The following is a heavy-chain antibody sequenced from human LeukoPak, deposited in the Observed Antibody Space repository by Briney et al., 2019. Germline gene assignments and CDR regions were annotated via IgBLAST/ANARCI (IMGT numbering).Heavy chain of an antibody. J-gene: IGHJ3*02. D-gene: IGHD1-26*01. CDR2: IRSKANSYAT. CDR3: TRRAPSGSYLGDAFDI. V-gene: IGHV3-73*01. Sequence: GGSLRLSCAASGFIFSGSAMHWVRQASGKGLEWVGRIRSKANSYATAYAASVKGSFTISRDDSKNTAYLQMNSLKTEDTAVYYCTRRAPSGSYLGDAFDIWGQGTMVTVSS. CDR1: GFIFSGSA.